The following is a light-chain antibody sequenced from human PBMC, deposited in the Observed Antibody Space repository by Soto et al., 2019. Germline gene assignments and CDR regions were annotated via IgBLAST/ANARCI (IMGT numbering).Light chain of an antibody. Sequence: IVMTQSPATLSVSPGERATLSCRASQSVRNYLAWYQQRPGQPPRLLIFGASTRATDIPARFSGSGSGTEFTLTISSLQSEDFAVYYCQQYNNWPRTFGQGTKVEIK. CDR1: QSVRNY. J-gene: IGKJ1*01. CDR3: QQYNNWPRT. V-gene: IGKV3-15*01. CDR2: GAS.